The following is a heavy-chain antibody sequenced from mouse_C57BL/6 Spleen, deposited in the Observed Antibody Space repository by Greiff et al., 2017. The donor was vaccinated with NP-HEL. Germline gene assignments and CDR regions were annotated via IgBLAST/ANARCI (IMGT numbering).Heavy chain of an antibody. CDR1: GYTFTSSW. J-gene: IGHJ4*01. Sequence: VQLVESGAELAKPGASVQLSCKASGYTFTSSWMHWVKQRPGQGLEWIGYINPSSGYTKYNQKFKDKATLTADKSSTTAYMQLSSLTYEDSAVYYCARGTGSWAMDYWGQGTSVTVSS. V-gene: IGHV1-7*01. D-gene: IGHD1-1*01. CDR3: ARGTGSWAMDY. CDR2: INPSSGYT.